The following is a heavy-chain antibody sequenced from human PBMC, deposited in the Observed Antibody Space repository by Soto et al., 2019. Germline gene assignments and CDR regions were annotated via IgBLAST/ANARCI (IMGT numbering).Heavy chain of an antibody. CDR1: GGSISSSIHY. Sequence: SETLSLTCTVSGGSISSSIHYWGWIRQPPGKGLEWIGSIFYRGSTYYNPSLKSRLTISVDTSKNQFSLKLSSVTAADTAVYYCARGYYDSSGYYGYWGQGTLVTVSS. V-gene: IGHV4-39*01. J-gene: IGHJ4*02. CDR2: IFYRGST. D-gene: IGHD3-22*01. CDR3: ARGYYDSSGYYGY.